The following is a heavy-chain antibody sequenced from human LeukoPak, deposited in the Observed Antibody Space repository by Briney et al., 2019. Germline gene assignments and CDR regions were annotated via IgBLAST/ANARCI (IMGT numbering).Heavy chain of an antibody. D-gene: IGHD2-2*02. V-gene: IGHV1-69*05. Sequence: AASVKVSCKASGGTFSSYAISWVRQAPGQGLEWMGGIIPIFGTANYAQKFQGRVTITTDESTSTAYMELSSLRSEDTAVYYCARVSVGCSSTSCYTPYNWFDPWGQGTLVTVSS. CDR3: ARVSVGCSSTSCYTPYNWFDP. CDR2: IIPIFGTA. J-gene: IGHJ5*02. CDR1: GGTFSSYA.